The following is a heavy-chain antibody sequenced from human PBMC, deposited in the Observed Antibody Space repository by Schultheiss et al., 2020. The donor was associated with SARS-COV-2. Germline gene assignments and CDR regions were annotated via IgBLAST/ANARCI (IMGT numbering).Heavy chain of an antibody. D-gene: IGHD6-13*01. V-gene: IGHV3-7*03. J-gene: IGHJ4*02. Sequence: GGSLRLSCAASGFTFSSYWMSWVRQAPGKGLEWVANIKQDGSEKYYVDSVKGRFTISRDNAKNTLYLQMNSLRAEDTALYYCAKDSLLVAATGTSFDYWGQGTLVTVSS. CDR1: GFTFSSYW. CDR3: AKDSLLVAATGTSFDY. CDR2: IKQDGSEK.